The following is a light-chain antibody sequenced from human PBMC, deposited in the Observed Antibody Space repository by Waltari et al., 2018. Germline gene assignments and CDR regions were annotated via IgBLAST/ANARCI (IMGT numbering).Light chain of an antibody. Sequence: TVVTQEASLSVSPGGTVTLTCGLNSGSVSSSYYPSWYQQTPGPAPRTVMFSTNTRPSGVPDRFSGSILGNKAALTITGTQADDESDYYCLLYIGSGIWVFGGGTRLTVL. J-gene: IGLJ2*01. CDR2: STN. CDR3: LLYIGSGIWV. CDR1: SGSVSSSYY. V-gene: IGLV8-61*01.